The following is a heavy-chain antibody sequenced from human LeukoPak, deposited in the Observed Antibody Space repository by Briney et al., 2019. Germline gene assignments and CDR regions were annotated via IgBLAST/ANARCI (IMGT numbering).Heavy chain of an antibody. CDR1: GGSISSGGYS. D-gene: IGHD4-17*01. CDR3: ARGGYGDYAHYNWFDP. V-gene: IGHV4-30-2*01. J-gene: IGHJ5*02. Sequence: PSQTLSLTCAVSGGSISSGGYSWSWIRQPPGKGLEWIGYIYHSGSTYYNPSLKSRVTISVDRSKNQFSLKLSSVTAADTAVYYCARGGYGDYAHYNWFDPWGQGTLVTVSS. CDR2: IYHSGST.